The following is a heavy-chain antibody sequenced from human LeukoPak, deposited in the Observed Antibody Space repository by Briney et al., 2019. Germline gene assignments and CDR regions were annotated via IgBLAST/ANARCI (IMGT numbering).Heavy chain of an antibody. CDR3: AVIRGYRSHDAFDI. V-gene: IGHV1-18*01. D-gene: IGHD5-18*01. CDR2: ISAYNGNT. Sequence: ASVKVSFKASGYTFTSYGISWVRQAPGQGLGWMGWISAYNGNTNYPQKLQGRVTMTTDTSTSTAYMELRSLRSDDTAVYYCAVIRGYRSHDAFDIWGQGTMVTVSS. CDR1: GYTFTSYG. J-gene: IGHJ3*02.